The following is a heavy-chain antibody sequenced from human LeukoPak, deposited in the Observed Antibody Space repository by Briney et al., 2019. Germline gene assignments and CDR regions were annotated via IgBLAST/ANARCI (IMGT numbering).Heavy chain of an antibody. V-gene: IGHV4-59*02. CDR1: GASVSGSH. Sequence: SSETLSLTCAVSGASVSGSHWNWIRQFPGKGLEWIACLSYTGKTDYNPSLTSRVTISLVTSENQVSLKLRSVTAADTAVYFCSEGYFEPFDHWGQGIWLTVSS. J-gene: IGHJ4*02. CDR2: LSYTGKT. CDR3: SEGYFEPFDH. D-gene: IGHD2/OR15-2a*01.